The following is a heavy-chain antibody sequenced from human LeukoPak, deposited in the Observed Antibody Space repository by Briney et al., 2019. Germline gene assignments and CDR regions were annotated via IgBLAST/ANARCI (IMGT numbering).Heavy chain of an antibody. CDR3: ARDRLAAAATTPNYYYYYMDV. Sequence: SETLSLTCTVSGGSISSSSYYWGWIRQPPGKGLEWIGSIYYSGSTYYNPSLKSRVTISVDTSKNQFSLKLSSVTAADTAVYYCARDRLAAAATTPNYYYYYMDVWGKGTTVTVSS. J-gene: IGHJ6*03. D-gene: IGHD6-13*01. CDR1: GGSISSSSYY. V-gene: IGHV4-39*07. CDR2: IYYSGST.